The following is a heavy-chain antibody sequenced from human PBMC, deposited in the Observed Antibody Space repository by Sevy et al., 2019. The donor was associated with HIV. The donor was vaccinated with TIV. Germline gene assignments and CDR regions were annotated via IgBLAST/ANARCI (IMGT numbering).Heavy chain of an antibody. CDR1: GDSVSSYRAS. V-gene: IGHV6-1*01. CDR2: TYYRSKWFN. Sequence: SQTLSLTCAISGDSVSSYRASWNWIRQSPSRGLEWLGRTYYRSKWFNDYATSDKSRITINADTSKNQFSLQLNSVTPEDTAVYYCAERTNDVYYYGMDVWAQGTTVTVSS. CDR3: AERTNDVYYYGMDV. J-gene: IGHJ6*02.